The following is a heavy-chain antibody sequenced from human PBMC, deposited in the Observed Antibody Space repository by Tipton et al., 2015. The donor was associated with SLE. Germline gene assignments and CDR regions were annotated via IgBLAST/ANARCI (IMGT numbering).Heavy chain of an antibody. V-gene: IGHV4-59*12. J-gene: IGHJ4*02. D-gene: IGHD4-17*01. CDR2: IYYSGST. CDR1: GGSINTYY. Sequence: TLSLTCTVSGGSINTYYWSWIRQPPGKGLEWIGYIYYSGSTNYNPSLKSRVTISVDTSKNQFSLKLSSVTAADTAVYFCARVGVFFQQGYGDYVSFDFWGQGTLVTVSS. CDR3: ARVGVFFQQGYGDYVSFDF.